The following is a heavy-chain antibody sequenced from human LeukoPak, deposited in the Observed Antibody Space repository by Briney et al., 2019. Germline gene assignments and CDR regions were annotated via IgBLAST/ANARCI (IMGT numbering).Heavy chain of an antibody. J-gene: IGHJ6*03. CDR3: ARGVAAAIGGGLIYYYYYMDV. CDR2: ITTYNGFT. Sequence: ASVKVSCKASGYTFTNYAIIWVRQAPGQGLEWMGRITTYNGFTNYAQELQGRVTMTTDTSTTTAYMELRSLRSDDTAVYYCARGVAAAIGGGLIYYYYYMDVWGRGTTVTVSS. D-gene: IGHD1-26*01. V-gene: IGHV1-18*01. CDR1: GYTFTNYA.